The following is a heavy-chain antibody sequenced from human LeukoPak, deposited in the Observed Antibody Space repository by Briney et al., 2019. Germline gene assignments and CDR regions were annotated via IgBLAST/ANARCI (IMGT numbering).Heavy chain of an antibody. Sequence: SETLSLTCTVSGGSISSYYWSWIRQPAGKGLEWIGRIYTSGSTNYNPSLKSRVTMSVDTSKNQFSLKLSSVTAADTAVYYCARASRYCSSTSCQGGAYYYMDVWGKGTTVTVSS. CDR3: ARASRYCSSTSCQGGAYYYMDV. V-gene: IGHV4-4*07. CDR1: GGSISSYY. D-gene: IGHD2-2*01. CDR2: IYTSGST. J-gene: IGHJ6*03.